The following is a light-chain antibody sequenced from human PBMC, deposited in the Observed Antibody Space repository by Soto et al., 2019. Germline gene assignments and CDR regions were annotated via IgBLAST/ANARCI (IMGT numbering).Light chain of an antibody. CDR2: GAS. CDR3: QQYNNCPPYT. J-gene: IGKJ2*01. CDR1: QSVSSN. V-gene: IGKV3-15*01. Sequence: EIVMTQSPATLSVSPGERATLSCRASQSVSSNLAWYQQKPGQAPRLLIYGASTRATGIPARFIGSGSGPEFTLTICSLQSQDFAVYYCQQYNNCPPYTFGQGTKLEIK.